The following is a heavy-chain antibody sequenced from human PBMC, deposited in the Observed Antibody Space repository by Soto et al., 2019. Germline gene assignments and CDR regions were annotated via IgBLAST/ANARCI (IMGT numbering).Heavy chain of an antibody. J-gene: IGHJ3*02. V-gene: IGHV3-48*01. Sequence: EVQLVESGGGLVQPGGSLRLSCAASGFTFSSYSMNWVRQAPGKGLEWVSYISSSSSTIYYADSVKGRFTISRDNAKNSMYLEMNSRRGGETAVYYGGGGGGGGWLVDAFDIWGQGTMVTVSS. CDR2: ISSSSSTI. D-gene: IGHD6-19*01. CDR1: GFTFSSYS. CDR3: GGGGGGGWLVDAFDI.